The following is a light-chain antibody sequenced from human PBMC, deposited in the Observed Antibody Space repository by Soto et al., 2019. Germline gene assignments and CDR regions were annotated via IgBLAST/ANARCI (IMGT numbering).Light chain of an antibody. CDR3: LQYSSHSWT. CDR2: AAS. V-gene: IGKV1-9*01. J-gene: IGKJ1*01. CDR1: QGINNY. Sequence: DIQLTQSPSFLSASVGDRVTITCRASQGINNYLAWYQQKPGKAPKLPIYAASTLQSGVPSRFSGSGSGTEFTLTISGLQPDDVATYYCLQYSSHSWTFGQGTKVDIK.